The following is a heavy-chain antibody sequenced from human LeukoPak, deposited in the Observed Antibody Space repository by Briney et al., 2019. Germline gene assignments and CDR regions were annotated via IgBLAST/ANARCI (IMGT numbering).Heavy chain of an antibody. CDR1: GFTFSSYG. D-gene: IGHD4-17*01. CDR3: ARVRYGDF. V-gene: IGHV3-7*01. J-gene: IGHJ4*02. CDR2: IKEDGSEK. Sequence: PGGSLRLSCAASGFTFSSYGMHWVRQAPGKGLEWVANIKEDGSEKNYADSVKGRFTTSRDNSKNSVYLQMNSLRGEDTAVYYCARVRYGDFWGQGNRVTVSS.